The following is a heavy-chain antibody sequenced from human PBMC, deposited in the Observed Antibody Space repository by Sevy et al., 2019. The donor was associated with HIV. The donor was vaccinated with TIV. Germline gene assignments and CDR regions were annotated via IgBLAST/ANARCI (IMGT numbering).Heavy chain of an antibody. J-gene: IGHJ6*03. CDR2: IIPIFGTA. CDR3: ATAYYYDSSGYYPPDYYYYYMDV. Sequence: ASVKVSCKASGGTFSIYAISWVRQAPGQGLEWMGGIIPIFGTANYAQKFQGRVTITADKSTSTAYMELSSLRSEDTAVYYCATAYYYDSSGYYPPDYYYYYMDVWGKGTTVTVSS. V-gene: IGHV1-69*06. D-gene: IGHD3-22*01. CDR1: GGTFSIYA.